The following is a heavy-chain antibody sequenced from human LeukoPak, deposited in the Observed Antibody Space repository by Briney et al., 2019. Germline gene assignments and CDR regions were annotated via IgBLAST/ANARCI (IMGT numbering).Heavy chain of an antibody. Sequence: NHGESLKISCKGSGYTFTHYWIGWVRQMPGKGLEWMGIIYPSDSDTRYSPSFQGQVTISVDKSISTAYLQWSSLKASDTAMHYCARPSYCSGGTCHSGEQDYWGQGTLVSVSS. V-gene: IGHV5-51*01. CDR1: GYTFTHYW. CDR2: IYPSDSDT. CDR3: ARPSYCSGGTCHSGEQDY. D-gene: IGHD2-15*01. J-gene: IGHJ4*02.